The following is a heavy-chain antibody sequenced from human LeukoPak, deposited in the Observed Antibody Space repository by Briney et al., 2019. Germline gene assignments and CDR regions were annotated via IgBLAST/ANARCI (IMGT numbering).Heavy chain of an antibody. CDR2: INPNSGGT. CDR1: GYTFTGYY. Sequence: ASVKVSCKASGYTFTGYYMHWVRQAPGQGLEWMGWINPNSGGTNYAQKFQGRVTMTRDTSIGTAYMELSRLRSDDTAVYYCARDRGADYDFWSGYYSSYYYYGMDVWGQGTTVTVSS. CDR3: ARDRGADYDFWSGYYSSYYYYGMDV. J-gene: IGHJ6*02. D-gene: IGHD3-3*01. V-gene: IGHV1-2*02.